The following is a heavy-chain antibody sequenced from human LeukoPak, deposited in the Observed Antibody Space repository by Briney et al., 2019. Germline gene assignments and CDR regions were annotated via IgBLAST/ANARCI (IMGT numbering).Heavy chain of an antibody. CDR3: ARHFSEDGYNAAPFQH. J-gene: IGHJ1*01. CDR1: GDSISSMTYY. Sequence: SETLSLTCTVSGDSISSMTYYWSWIRQPPGKGLEWIGSLCNGRTTYYNPSLKGQVTMSIDTSENQFSLKLTSVTAADTAVYYCARHFSEDGYNAAPFQHWGQGTLVTVSS. V-gene: IGHV4-39*01. D-gene: IGHD5-24*01. CDR2: LCNGRTT.